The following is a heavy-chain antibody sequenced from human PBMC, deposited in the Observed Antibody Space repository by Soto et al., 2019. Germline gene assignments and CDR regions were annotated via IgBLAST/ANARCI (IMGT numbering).Heavy chain of an antibody. CDR1: GGTLNTYA. Sequence: QVQLMQSGAEVKKPGSSVKVSCKASGGTLNTYAISWVRQAPGQGLEWMGGIIPVFGISKYAQKFQGRVTITADESTSTAYMEGSSLTSEDTAVYYCARDSTYYSGSGQSDPSYGLDLWGQGTTVTVSS. D-gene: IGHD3-10*01. J-gene: IGHJ6*02. CDR3: ARDSTYYSGSGQSDPSYGLDL. CDR2: IIPVFGIS. V-gene: IGHV1-69*01.